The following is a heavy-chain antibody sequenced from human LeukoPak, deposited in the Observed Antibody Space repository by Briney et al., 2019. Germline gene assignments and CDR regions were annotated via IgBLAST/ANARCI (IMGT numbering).Heavy chain of an antibody. D-gene: IGHD6-13*01. CDR1: CGSISISSYY. V-gene: IGHV4-39*07. CDR3: ARDPAAGTIIDY. J-gene: IGHJ4*02. CDR2: IYYSGST. Sequence: KLSETLSLTCTVSCGSISISSYYWGWIRQPPGKGLEWIGSIYYSGSTYYNPSLKSRVTISVDTSKNQFSLKLSSVTAADTAVYYCARDPAAGTIIDYWGQGTLVTVSS.